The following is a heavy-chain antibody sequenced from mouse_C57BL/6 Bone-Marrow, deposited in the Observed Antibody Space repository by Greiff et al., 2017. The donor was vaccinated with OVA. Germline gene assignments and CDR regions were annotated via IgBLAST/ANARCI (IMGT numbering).Heavy chain of an antibody. CDR2: ISNLAYSI. CDR1: GFTFSDYG. Sequence: EVMLVESGGGLVQPGGSLKLSCAASGFTFSDYGLAWVRQAPRKGPEWVAFISNLAYSIYYADTVTGRFTISRENAKNTLYLEMSSLRSEDTAMYYCARRGYYGSSYNYAMDYWGQGTSVTVSS. J-gene: IGHJ4*01. V-gene: IGHV5-15*01. D-gene: IGHD1-1*01. CDR3: ARRGYYGSSYNYAMDY.